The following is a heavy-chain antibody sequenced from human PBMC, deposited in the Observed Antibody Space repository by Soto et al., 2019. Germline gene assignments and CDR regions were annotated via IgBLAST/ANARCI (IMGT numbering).Heavy chain of an antibody. D-gene: IGHD3-10*01. V-gene: IGHV4-31*03. Sequence: QVQLQESGPGLVKPSQTLSLTCTVSGGSISSGGYYWSWIRQHPGKGLEWIGYMYYSGSTYYNPSLKSRITISVDTSKKKFSLKLSSVTAADTPVYYCARGVTMVRGVGLFYFDYWGQGTLVTVSS. CDR2: MYYSGST. J-gene: IGHJ4*02. CDR1: GGSISSGGYY. CDR3: ARGVTMVRGVGLFYFDY.